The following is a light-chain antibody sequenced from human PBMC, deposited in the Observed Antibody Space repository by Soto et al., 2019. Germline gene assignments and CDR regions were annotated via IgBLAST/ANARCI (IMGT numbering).Light chain of an antibody. J-gene: IGKJ1*01. CDR3: QQYNSYWGT. CDR1: QSISSW. CDR2: DAS. V-gene: IGKV1-5*01. Sequence: MTQSPATLSVSPGERATLSCRASQSISSWLAWYQQKQGKAPKLLIYDASSLESGVPSRFSGSGSGTEFTLTISSLQPDDFATYYCQQYNSYWGTFGQGTKVDIK.